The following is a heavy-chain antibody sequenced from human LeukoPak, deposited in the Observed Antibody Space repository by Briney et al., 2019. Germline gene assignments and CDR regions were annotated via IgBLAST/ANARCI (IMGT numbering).Heavy chain of an antibody. J-gene: IGHJ5*02. CDR2: IYYSGST. CDR1: GGSISSYY. Sequence: PSETLSLTCTVSGGSISSYYWSWIRQPPGKGLEWIGYIYYSGSTNYTPSLKSRVTISVDTSKNQFSLKLSSVTAADTAVYSCPRDWRKVGWQVGFDPWGRGTLSPSPQ. V-gene: IGHV4-59*01. D-gene: IGHD1-26*01. CDR3: PRDWRKVGWQVGFDP.